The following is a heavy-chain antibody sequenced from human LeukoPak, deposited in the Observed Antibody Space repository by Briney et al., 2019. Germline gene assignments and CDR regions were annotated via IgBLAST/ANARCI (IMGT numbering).Heavy chain of an antibody. D-gene: IGHD5-18*01. CDR3: TRRAYTYDSYFFDH. CDR1: DGSFNVYY. V-gene: IGHV4-34*01. CDR2: INHSGGT. J-gene: IGHJ4*02. Sequence: PSETLSLTCAVYDGSFNVYYWTWIRQSPAKGLEWIGEINHSGGTMYNPSLKSRVTMSVVTSKSQFSLKLTSVTAADTAVYYCTRRAYTYDSYFFDHWGLGTLVTVSS.